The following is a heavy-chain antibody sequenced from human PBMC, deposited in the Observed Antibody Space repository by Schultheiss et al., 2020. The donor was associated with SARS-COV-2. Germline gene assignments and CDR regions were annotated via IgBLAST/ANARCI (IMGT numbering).Heavy chain of an antibody. CDR2: ISGSGDST. V-gene: IGHV3-23*01. CDR1: GFTFNNYA. D-gene: IGHD1-26*01. CDR3: TTEIRAIVGAMPTFRGD. J-gene: IGHJ4*02. Sequence: GESLKISCATSGFTFNNYAVHWVRQAPGKGLEWVSAISGSGDSTYYADSVKGRFTISRDNAKNTLYLQMNSLKTEDTAVYYCTTEIRAIVGAMPTFRGDWGQGTLVTVSS.